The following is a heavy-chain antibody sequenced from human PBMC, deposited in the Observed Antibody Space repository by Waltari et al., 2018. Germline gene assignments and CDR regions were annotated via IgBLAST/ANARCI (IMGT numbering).Heavy chain of an antibody. CDR2: SYPSGGST. CDR3: ASSGWGSWALDY. V-gene: IGHV1-46*01. J-gene: IGHJ4*02. D-gene: IGHD6-13*01. Sequence: QVQLVQSGAEVKNPGASVKVSCKASGYTFTSYYMHWVRQAPGQGIEWMGRSYPSGGSTSHAQKFQGRVTRHRDTPTSTGDMERSSLRSEDTAVYYCASSGWGSWALDYLGQGTLVTVSS. CDR1: GYTFTSYY.